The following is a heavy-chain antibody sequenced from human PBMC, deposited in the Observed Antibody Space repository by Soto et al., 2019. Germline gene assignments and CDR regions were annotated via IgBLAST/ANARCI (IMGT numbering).Heavy chain of an antibody. J-gene: IGHJ4*02. CDR1: GFTFSSYA. D-gene: IGHD4-4*01. V-gene: IGHV3-30-3*01. CDR3: ARDLNTVTTLPEPLDY. Sequence: PGGSLRLSCAASGFTFSSYAMHWVRQAPGKGLEWVAVISYDGSNKYYADSVKGRFTISRDNSKNTLYLQMNSLRAEDTAVYYCARDLNTVTTLPEPLDYWGQGTLVTVSS. CDR2: ISYDGSNK.